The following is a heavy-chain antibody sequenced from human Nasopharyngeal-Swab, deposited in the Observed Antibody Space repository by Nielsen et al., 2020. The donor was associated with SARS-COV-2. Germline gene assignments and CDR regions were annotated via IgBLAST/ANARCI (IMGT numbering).Heavy chain of an antibody. V-gene: IGHV1-69*13. Sequence: AVKETCKAAAGTSSSYASSWGRQDPGQGLEWMGGIIPIFGTANYAQKFQGRVTITADESTSTAYMELSSLRSEDTAVYYCARDAELAVAGVYYYYGMDVWGQWTTVTVSS. J-gene: IGHJ6*02. CDR3: ARDAELAVAGVYYYYGMDV. CDR1: AGTSSSYA. CDR2: IIPIFGTA. D-gene: IGHD6-19*01.